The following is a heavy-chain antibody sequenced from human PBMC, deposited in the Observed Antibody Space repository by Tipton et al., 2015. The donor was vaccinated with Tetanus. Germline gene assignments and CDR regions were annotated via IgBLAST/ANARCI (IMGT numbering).Heavy chain of an antibody. CDR1: GFTFSSYW. D-gene: IGHD3-9*01. J-gene: IGHJ4*02. CDR2: IKQDGSKE. CDR3: ARVAPDFLTGSPDY. V-gene: IGHV3-7*01. Sequence: SLRLSCAASGFTFSSYWMHWVRQAPGKGLEWVADIKQDGSKEYYVDSVRGRFTISRDNAKNSLYLQMNSLRAEDTAVYYCARVAPDFLTGSPDYWGQGTLVTVSS.